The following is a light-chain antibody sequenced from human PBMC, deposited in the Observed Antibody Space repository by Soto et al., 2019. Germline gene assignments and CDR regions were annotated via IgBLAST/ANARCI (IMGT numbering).Light chain of an antibody. CDR1: QSISSW. V-gene: IGKV1-5*01. Sequence: DIQMTQSPSTLSASVGDRVTITCRASQSISSWLAWYQQKPGKAPKVLIFDASSLESGVPSRFSGSGSATEFTLTISSLQPDDFATYYCQQYNSYPETFGQGTKVDI. CDR2: DAS. J-gene: IGKJ1*01. CDR3: QQYNSYPET.